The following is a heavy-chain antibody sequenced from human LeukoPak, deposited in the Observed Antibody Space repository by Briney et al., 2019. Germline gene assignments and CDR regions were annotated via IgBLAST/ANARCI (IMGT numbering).Heavy chain of an antibody. CDR2: ISGSGRGT. CDR1: GFTFSSYG. Sequence: PGGSLRLSCAASGFTFSSYGMSWVRQAPGKGLEWLSGISGSGRGTYYADSVKGRFTISRDNSKNTLYLQMNSLRAEDTAVYYCAKDYDYVWGSYRLYYFEHWGQGTLVTVSS. V-gene: IGHV3-23*01. CDR3: AKDYDYVWGSYRLYYFEH. D-gene: IGHD3-16*02. J-gene: IGHJ4*02.